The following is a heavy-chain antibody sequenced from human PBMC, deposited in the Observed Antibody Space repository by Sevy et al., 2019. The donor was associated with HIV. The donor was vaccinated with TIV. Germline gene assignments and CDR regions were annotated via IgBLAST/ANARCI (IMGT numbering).Heavy chain of an antibody. CDR3: ARTFDFWSTYYTGSYYYYGMDV. CDR2: IWYDGSHK. J-gene: IGHJ6*02. D-gene: IGHD3-3*01. Sequence: GGSPRLSCVASGFTLSSHGMHWVRQAPGKGLEWVSLIWYDGSHKFYADSVKGRFTISRDNSKNTLYLQMNSLRAEDTAVYYCARTFDFWSTYYTGSYYYYGMDVWGQGTTVTVSS. CDR1: GFTLSSHG. V-gene: IGHV3-33*01.